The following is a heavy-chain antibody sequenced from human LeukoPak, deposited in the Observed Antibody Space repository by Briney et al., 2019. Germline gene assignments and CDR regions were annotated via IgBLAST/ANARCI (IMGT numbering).Heavy chain of an antibody. D-gene: IGHD6-19*01. CDR1: GFTFSSYA. Sequence: PGGSLRLSCAASGFTFSSYAMHWVRQAPGKGLEWVAVISYDGSNKYHADSVKGRFTISRDNSKNTLYLQMNSLRAEDTAVYYCARDYSGWYYFDYWGQGTLVTVSS. J-gene: IGHJ4*02. CDR2: ISYDGSNK. CDR3: ARDYSGWYYFDY. V-gene: IGHV3-30*04.